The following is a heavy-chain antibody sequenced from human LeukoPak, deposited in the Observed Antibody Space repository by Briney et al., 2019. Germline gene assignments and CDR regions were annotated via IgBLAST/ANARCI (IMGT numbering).Heavy chain of an antibody. J-gene: IGHJ4*02. CDR2: IIPIFGIA. CDR1: GGTFSSYA. D-gene: IGHD6-19*01. V-gene: IGHV1-69*04. Sequence: ASVKVSCKASGGTFSSYAISWVRQAPGQGLEWMGRIIPIFGIANYAQKFQGRVTITADKSTSTAYMELSSLRSEDTAVYYCARVIKSSGWRFDYWGQGTLVTVSS. CDR3: ARVIKSSGWRFDY.